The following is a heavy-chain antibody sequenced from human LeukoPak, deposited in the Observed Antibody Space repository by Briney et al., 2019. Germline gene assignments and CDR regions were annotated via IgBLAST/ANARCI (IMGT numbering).Heavy chain of an antibody. D-gene: IGHD3-22*01. Sequence: GASVKVSCKASGYTFTGYYMHWVRQAPGQGLEWMGWISAYNGNTNYAQKLQGRVTMTTDTSTSTAYMELRSLTSDDTAVYYCARVYYYDRADAFDIWGQGTMVTVSS. V-gene: IGHV1-18*04. CDR3: ARVYYYDRADAFDI. CDR2: ISAYNGNT. CDR1: GYTFTGYY. J-gene: IGHJ3*02.